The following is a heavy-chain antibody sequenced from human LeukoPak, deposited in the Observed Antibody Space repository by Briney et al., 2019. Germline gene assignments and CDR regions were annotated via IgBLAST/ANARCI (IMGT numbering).Heavy chain of an antibody. V-gene: IGHV3-23*01. J-gene: IGHJ4*02. D-gene: IGHD3-16*01. CDR3: AKDPKGSGNYVY. Sequence: GGSLRLSCAASGFSFSSYAMSWARQPAGKGLEWDSAISGSGGSTYYADSVKGRFTISRDNSKNTLYLQMNSLRAEDTAVYYCAKDPKGSGNYVYWGQGTLVTVSS. CDR2: ISGSGGST. CDR1: GFSFSSYA.